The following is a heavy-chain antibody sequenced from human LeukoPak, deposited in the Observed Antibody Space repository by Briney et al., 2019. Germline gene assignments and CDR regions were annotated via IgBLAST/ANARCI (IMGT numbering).Heavy chain of an antibody. CDR3: ARDLTLGKPDYFDH. CDR2: ISYDGSNK. J-gene: IGHJ4*02. D-gene: IGHD7-27*01. CDR1: GFTFSSYA. V-gene: IGHV3-30-3*01. Sequence: GGSLRLSCAASGFTFSSYAMHWVRQAPGKGLEWVAVISYDGSNKYYADSVKGRFTISRDNSKNTLYLQMNSLRAEDTAVYYCARDLTLGKPDYFDHWGQGTLVTVSS.